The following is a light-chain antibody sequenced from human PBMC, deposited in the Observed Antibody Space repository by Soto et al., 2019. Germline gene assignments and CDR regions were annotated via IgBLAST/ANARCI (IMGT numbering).Light chain of an antibody. CDR2: GAS. CDR3: QQYNMWTGT. CDR1: QSVSSN. J-gene: IGKJ3*01. Sequence: EIVMTQSPATLSVSPGERATLSCGASQSVSSNLAWYQQKPGQAPRLLIYGASTRATGIPARFSGSGSGTEFTLTISSLQSEDFAVYYCQQYNMWTGTFGPGTKVD. V-gene: IGKV3-15*01.